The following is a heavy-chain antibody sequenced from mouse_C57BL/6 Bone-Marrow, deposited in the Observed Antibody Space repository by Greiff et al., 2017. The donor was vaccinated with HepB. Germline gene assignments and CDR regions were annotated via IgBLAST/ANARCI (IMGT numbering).Heavy chain of an antibody. V-gene: IGHV14-4*01. Sequence: VQLQQSGAELVRPGASVKLSCTASGFNIKDDYMHWVKQRPEQGLEWIGWIDPENGDTEYASKFQGKATITADTSSNTAYLQLSSLTSEDTAVYYCLYEGDYAMDYRGQGTSVTVSS. CDR2: IDPENGDT. D-gene: IGHD1-1*01. J-gene: IGHJ4*01. CDR3: LYEGDYAMDY. CDR1: GFNIKDDY.